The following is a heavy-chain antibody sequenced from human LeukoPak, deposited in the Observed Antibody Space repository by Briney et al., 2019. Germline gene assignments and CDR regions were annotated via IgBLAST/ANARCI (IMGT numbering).Heavy chain of an antibody. J-gene: IGHJ4*02. CDR3: AKDRSDNNTWYAGSH. CDR1: GGTFSSYA. CDR2: IIPIFGTA. D-gene: IGHD2-8*01. V-gene: IGHV1-69*13. Sequence: SVKVSCKASGGTFSSYAISWVRQAPGQGLEWMGGIIPIFGTANYAQKFQGRVTITADESTSTAYMELSSLRSEDTAVYYCAKDRSDNNTWYAGSHWGQGTLVTVSS.